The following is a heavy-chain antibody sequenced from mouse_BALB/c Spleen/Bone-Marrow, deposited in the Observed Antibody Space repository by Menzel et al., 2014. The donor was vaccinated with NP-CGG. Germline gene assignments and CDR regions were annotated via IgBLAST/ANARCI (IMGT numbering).Heavy chain of an antibody. Sequence: ESGPGLVKPSQSLSLPCTVTGYSITSDYAWNWIRQFPGNKLEWMGYISYSGSTSYNPSLKSRISITRDTSKNQFFLQLNSVTTEDTATYYCARSTATPYYFDYWGQGTTLTVSS. V-gene: IGHV3-2*02. CDR3: ARSTATPYYFDY. D-gene: IGHD1-2*01. J-gene: IGHJ2*01. CDR2: ISYSGST. CDR1: GYSITSDYA.